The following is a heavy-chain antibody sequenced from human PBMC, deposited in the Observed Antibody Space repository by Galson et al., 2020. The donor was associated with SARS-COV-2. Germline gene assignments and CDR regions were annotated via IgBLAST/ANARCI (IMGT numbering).Heavy chain of an antibody. V-gene: IGHV4-31*03. Sequence: SETLSLTCSVYGGSISSGGYYWSWIRQHPGKGLEWIGYMFYNGNTYYNPSLESRVTISVDTSKNQFSLKLNSVAAADTAVYYCARLCPGLETATATDYYYMDVWGKGTTVTVSS. CDR3: ARLCPGLETATATDYYYMDV. D-gene: IGHD5-18*01. CDR1: GGSISSGGYY. CDR2: MFYNGNT. J-gene: IGHJ6*03.